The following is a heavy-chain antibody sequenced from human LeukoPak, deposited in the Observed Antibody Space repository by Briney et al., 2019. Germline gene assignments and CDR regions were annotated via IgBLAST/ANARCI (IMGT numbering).Heavy chain of an antibody. Sequence: SVKVSCKASGGTFSSYAISWVRQAPGQGLEWMGRIIPILGIANYAQKFQGRVTMTRDTSISTAYMELSRLRSDDTAVYYCARGATKQQLVAYWGQGTLVTVSS. CDR3: ARGATKQQLVAY. D-gene: IGHD6-13*01. V-gene: IGHV1-69*04. J-gene: IGHJ4*02. CDR2: IIPILGIA. CDR1: GGTFSSYA.